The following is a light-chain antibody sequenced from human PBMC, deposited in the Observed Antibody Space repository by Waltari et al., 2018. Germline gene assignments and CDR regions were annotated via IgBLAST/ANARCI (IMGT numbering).Light chain of an antibody. CDR3: QQYDSWPT. V-gene: IGKV3-15*01. CDR2: GAS. CDR1: QSVSSY. Sequence: EIVMTQSPATLSVSPGERATLSCRASQSVSSYLAWYQQKPGQAPRLLISGASTRATGIPARFSGRGSGTDFTLTITSLQSEDFGIYYCQQYDSWPTFGQGTKVEIK. J-gene: IGKJ1*01.